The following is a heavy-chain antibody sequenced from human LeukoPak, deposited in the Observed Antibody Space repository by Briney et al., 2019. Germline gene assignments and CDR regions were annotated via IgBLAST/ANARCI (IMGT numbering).Heavy chain of an antibody. D-gene: IGHD4-11*01. CDR3: AKVSYSKTGSSDY. Sequence: GGSLRLSCAASGFTFSSYGMHWVRQAPGKGLEWVAFIRYDGSNKYYADSVKGRFTISRDNSKNTLYLQMNSLRAEDTAVYYCAKVSYSKTGSSDYWGQGTLVTVSS. J-gene: IGHJ4*02. CDR2: IRYDGSNK. V-gene: IGHV3-30*02. CDR1: GFTFSSYG.